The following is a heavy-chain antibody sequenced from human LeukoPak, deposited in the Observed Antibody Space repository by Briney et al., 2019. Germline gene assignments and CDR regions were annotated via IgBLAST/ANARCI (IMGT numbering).Heavy chain of an antibody. D-gene: IGHD6-6*01. Sequence: ASVKVSCKASGYTFSTHYMHWVRQAPGEGLEWMGIINPSAGTTSCVQKFQGRVTLTRDTSTSTIYMELTSLTSEDTAVYFCARDQESIIAGRSSGIDVWGQGTTVTVS. CDR1: GYTFSTHY. J-gene: IGHJ6*02. CDR3: ARDQESIIAGRSSGIDV. CDR2: INPSAGTT. V-gene: IGHV1-46*01.